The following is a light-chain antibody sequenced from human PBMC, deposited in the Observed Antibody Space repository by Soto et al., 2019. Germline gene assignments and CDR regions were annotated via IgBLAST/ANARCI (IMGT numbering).Light chain of an antibody. CDR3: QHRSNWPRT. J-gene: IGKJ1*01. CDR1: QSVSSF. Sequence: ELVFTQSPATLSLSPGESATLSCRASQSVSSFLAWYQQKPGQAPRLLIYDASNRATGIPARFSGSGSGTDFTINISSLQPEDGAVYVGQHRSNWPRTFGQGTKVDIK. V-gene: IGKV3-11*01. CDR2: DAS.